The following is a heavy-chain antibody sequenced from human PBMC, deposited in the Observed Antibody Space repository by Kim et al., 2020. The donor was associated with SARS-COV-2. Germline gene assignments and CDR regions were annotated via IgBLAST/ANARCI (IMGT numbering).Heavy chain of an antibody. D-gene: IGHD4-4*01. CDR2: INHSGST. J-gene: IGHJ6*02. Sequence: SETLSLTCAVYGGSFSGYYWSWIRQPPGKGLEWIGEINHSGSTNYNPSLKSRVTISVDTSKNQFSLKLSSVTAADTAVYYCARVGFRYSNYYYYYYGMDVWGQGTTVTVSS. CDR1: GGSFSGYY. CDR3: ARVGFRYSNYYYYYYGMDV. V-gene: IGHV4-34*01.